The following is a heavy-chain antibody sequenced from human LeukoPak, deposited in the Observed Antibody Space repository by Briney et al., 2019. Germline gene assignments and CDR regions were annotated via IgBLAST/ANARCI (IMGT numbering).Heavy chain of an antibody. Sequence: GASVKVSCKASGYTFTSYDINWVRQATGQGLEWMGWMNPNSGNTGYAQKFQGRVTMTRNTSISTAYMELSSLRSEDTAVYYCARWKDIVVVVAADQKYGMDVWGQGTTVTVSS. J-gene: IGHJ6*02. D-gene: IGHD2-15*01. CDR1: GYTFTSYD. CDR3: ARWKDIVVVVAADQKYGMDV. CDR2: MNPNSGNT. V-gene: IGHV1-8*01.